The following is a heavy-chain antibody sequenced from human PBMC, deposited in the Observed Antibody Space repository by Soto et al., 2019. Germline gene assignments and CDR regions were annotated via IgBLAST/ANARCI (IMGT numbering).Heavy chain of an antibody. J-gene: IGHJ4*02. CDR1: GFAFSNYA. V-gene: IGHV3-23*01. Sequence: PGGSLRLSCTASGFAFSNYAMGWVRQAPGKGLEWVSSISTSIDATYYADSVKGRLTISRDDSKNTLYLQMNSLRAEDSAVYYCAKDRTVAARNFDYWGQGTQVTVSS. CDR2: ISTSIDAT. CDR3: AKDRTVAARNFDY. D-gene: IGHD6-6*01.